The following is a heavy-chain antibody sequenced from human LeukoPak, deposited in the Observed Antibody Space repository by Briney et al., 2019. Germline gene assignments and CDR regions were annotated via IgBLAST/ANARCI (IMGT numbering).Heavy chain of an antibody. V-gene: IGHV3-7*01. CDR2: IKQDGSEK. CDR3: ARVRRYFDWLLDY. D-gene: IGHD3-9*01. Sequence: GGSLRLSCAASGSTFSSYWMSWVRQAPGKGLEWVANIKQDGSEKYYVDSVKGRFTISRDNAKNSLYLQMNSLRAEDTAVYYCARVRRYFDWLLDYWGQGTLVTVSS. CDR1: GSTFSSYW. J-gene: IGHJ4*02.